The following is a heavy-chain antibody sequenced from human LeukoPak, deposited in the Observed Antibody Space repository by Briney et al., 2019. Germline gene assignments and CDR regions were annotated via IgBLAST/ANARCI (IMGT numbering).Heavy chain of an antibody. CDR2: IYTSGST. CDR3: ARDRPYSSSWYEDY. J-gene: IGHJ4*02. Sequence: SETLSLTCTVSGFSISSSYFWGWIRQPAGKGLEWIGRIYTSGSTNYNPSLKSRVTMSVDTSKNQFSLKLSSVTAADTAVYYCARDRPYSSSWYEDYWGQGTLVTVSS. D-gene: IGHD6-13*01. V-gene: IGHV4-4*07. CDR1: GFSISSSYF.